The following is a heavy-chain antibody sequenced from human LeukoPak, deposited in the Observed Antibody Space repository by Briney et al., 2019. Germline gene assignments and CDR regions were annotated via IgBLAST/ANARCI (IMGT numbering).Heavy chain of an antibody. J-gene: IGHJ3*02. CDR2: IYYSGTT. D-gene: IGHD6-13*01. CDR1: GGSISSSSYH. CDR3: ARQGAFSSSRPRTFDI. V-gene: IGHV4-39*01. Sequence: PSETLSLTCTVSGGSISSSSYHWGWIRQPPGKGLEWIGSIYYSGTTYYNPSLKSRVTISVDTSKNQFSLKVNSVTTADTAVYYCARQGAFSSSRPRTFDIWGQGTMVIVSS.